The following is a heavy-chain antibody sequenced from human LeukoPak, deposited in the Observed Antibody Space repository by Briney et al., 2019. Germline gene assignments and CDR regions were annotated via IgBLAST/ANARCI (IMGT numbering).Heavy chain of an antibody. CDR3: AKSAYYDASGYYREYYFDY. J-gene: IGHJ4*02. V-gene: IGHV3-23*01. CDR2: ISGSGGST. Sequence: SCKASGGTFSSYAISWVRQAPGKGLEWVSSISGSGGSTHYADSVKGRFTISRDKTKNTLYLQMNSLRAEDTAVYYCAKSAYYDASGYYREYYFDYWGQGTLVTVSS. CDR1: GGTFSSYA. D-gene: IGHD3-22*01.